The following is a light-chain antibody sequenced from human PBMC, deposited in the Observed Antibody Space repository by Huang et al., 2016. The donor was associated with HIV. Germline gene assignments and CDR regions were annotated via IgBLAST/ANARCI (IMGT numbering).Light chain of an antibody. CDR2: DTS. CDR3: QQRSDWPLT. J-gene: IGKJ4*01. Sequence: EIVLTQSPATLSLSPGVSAALFCRASHSLGGNLAWYQQTPGQAPRLLIYDTSNRATGIPARFTGSGSGTDYTLTISSLEPEDFAVYYCQQRSDWPLTFGGGTKVDIK. V-gene: IGKV3-11*01. CDR1: HSLGGN.